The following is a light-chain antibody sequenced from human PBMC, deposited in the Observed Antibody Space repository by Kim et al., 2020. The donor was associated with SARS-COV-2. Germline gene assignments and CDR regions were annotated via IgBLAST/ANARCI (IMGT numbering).Light chain of an antibody. J-gene: IGKJ4*01. CDR2: DTF. V-gene: IGKV3-20*01. CDR3: QQYGTARET. CDR1: QSVAGNN. Sequence: SPGERASLSCRASQSVAGNNLGWYQRKPGQDNRLIIYDTFNRASGIPDRFSGSGSGTDFTLSSDRLEAEDFAVYDCQQYGTARETVSGGTEVDIK.